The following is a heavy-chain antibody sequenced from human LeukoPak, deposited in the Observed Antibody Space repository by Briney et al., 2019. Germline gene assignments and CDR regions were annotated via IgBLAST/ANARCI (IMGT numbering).Heavy chain of an antibody. J-gene: IGHJ4*02. D-gene: IGHD6-19*01. Sequence: GGSLRLSCAASGFTFSSYGMHWVRQAPGKGLEWVAVISCDGSNKYYADSVKGRFTISRDNSKNTLYLQMNSLRAEDTAVYYCATHSSGWYNYWGQGTLVTVSS. CDR3: ATHSSGWYNY. CDR2: ISCDGSNK. CDR1: GFTFSSYG. V-gene: IGHV3-30*03.